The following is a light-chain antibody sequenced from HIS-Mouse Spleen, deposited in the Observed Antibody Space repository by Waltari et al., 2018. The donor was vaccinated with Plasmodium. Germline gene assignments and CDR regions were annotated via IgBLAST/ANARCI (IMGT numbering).Light chain of an antibody. Sequence: DIQMTQSPSSLSASVGHRVTITCRESQSISSYLTWYQQKPGKAHKLLIYAASSLQSGVPSRFSGSGSGTDFTLTISSLQPEDFATYYCQQSYSTPPTFGGGTKVEIK. J-gene: IGKJ4*01. CDR3: QQSYSTPPT. V-gene: IGKV1-39*01. CDR1: QSISSY. CDR2: AAS.